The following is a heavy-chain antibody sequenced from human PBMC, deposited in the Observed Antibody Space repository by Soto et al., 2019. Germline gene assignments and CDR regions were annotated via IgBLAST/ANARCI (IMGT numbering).Heavy chain of an antibody. CDR2: ISWDGGST. CDR3: AKDIQLSHSSGYSYGMDX. V-gene: IGHV3-43*01. D-gene: IGHD3-22*01. Sequence: PGGSLRLSCAASGFTFDDYTMHWVRQAPGKGLEWVSLISWDGGSTYYADSVKVRFTISRDNSKNSLYLQMNSLRTEDTALYYCAKDIQLSHSSGYSYGMDXWGQGTTVTVS. CDR1: GFTFDDYT. J-gene: IGHJ6*02.